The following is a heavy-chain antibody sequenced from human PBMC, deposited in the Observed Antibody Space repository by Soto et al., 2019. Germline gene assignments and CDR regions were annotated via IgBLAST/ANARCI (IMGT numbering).Heavy chain of an antibody. CDR3: ARDAPGAPSY. CDR1: GGPIINGDSY. Sequence: QVQLQESGPGLVKPSQTLSLTCTVSGGPIINGDSYLNWIRQHPEKGLEWMGYINYRGTTKYNPALKSRIFISRDTSKNQFSLRLTSVTAADTAVYYCARDAPGAPSYWGQGALVTVSS. D-gene: IGHD1-26*01. V-gene: IGHV4-31*03. J-gene: IGHJ4*02. CDR2: INYRGTT.